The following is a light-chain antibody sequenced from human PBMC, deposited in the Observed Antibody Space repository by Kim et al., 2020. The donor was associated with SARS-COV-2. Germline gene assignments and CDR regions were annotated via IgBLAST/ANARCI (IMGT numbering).Light chain of an antibody. Sequence: SSELTQDPAVSVALGQTVRITCQGDSLRSYYASWYQQKPGQAPVLLIYGNDNRPSGLPDRFSGTSSGTTASLTLTGAQAEDAADYYCNPRDRSGNTMVFG. V-gene: IGLV3-19*01. J-gene: IGLJ3*02. CDR1: SLRSYY. CDR2: GND. CDR3: NPRDRSGNTMV.